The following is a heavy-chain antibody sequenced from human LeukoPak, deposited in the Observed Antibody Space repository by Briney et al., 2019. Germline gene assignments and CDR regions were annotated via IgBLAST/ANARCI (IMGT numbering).Heavy chain of an antibody. CDR3: PSTPLGELSPNWFDP. CDR2: INHSGST. Sequence: PSETLSLTCAVYGGSFSGYYWSWIRQPPGKGLEWIGEINHSGSTNYNPSLKSRVTISVDTSKNQFSLKLSSVTAADTAVYYCPSTPLGELSPNWFDPWGQGTLVTVSS. J-gene: IGHJ5*02. CDR1: GGSFSGYY. D-gene: IGHD3-16*02. V-gene: IGHV4-34*01.